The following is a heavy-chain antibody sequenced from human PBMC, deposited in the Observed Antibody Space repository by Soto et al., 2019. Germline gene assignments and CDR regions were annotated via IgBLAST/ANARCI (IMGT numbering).Heavy chain of an antibody. D-gene: IGHD2-2*02. Sequence: QVQLVQSGAEVKKPGSSVKVSCKASGGTFSSYAISWVRQAPGQGLEWMGGIIPIFGTANYAQKFQGRVTTTADESTSTAYMERSSLRSEDTAVYYCARDRGYCSSTSCYTPYYYYGMDVWGQGTTVTVSS. CDR3: ARDRGYCSSTSCYTPYYYYGMDV. CDR2: IIPIFGTA. V-gene: IGHV1-69*01. CDR1: GGTFSSYA. J-gene: IGHJ6*02.